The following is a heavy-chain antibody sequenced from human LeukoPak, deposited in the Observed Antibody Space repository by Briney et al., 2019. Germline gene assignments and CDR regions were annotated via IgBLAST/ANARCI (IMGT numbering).Heavy chain of an antibody. D-gene: IGHD3-10*01. CDR1: GGTFSSYA. V-gene: IGHV1-69*13. J-gene: IGHJ6*04. Sequence: GASVKVSCKASGGTFSSYAISWVQQAPGQGLEWMGGIIPISGTADNAQKFLDRVTITADESTSTAYMEVSSLRSEDTAVYYCARGAVWGSLVRGDYYYYALDVWGKGTTVTVSS. CDR2: IIPISGTA. CDR3: ARGAVWGSLVRGDYYYYALDV.